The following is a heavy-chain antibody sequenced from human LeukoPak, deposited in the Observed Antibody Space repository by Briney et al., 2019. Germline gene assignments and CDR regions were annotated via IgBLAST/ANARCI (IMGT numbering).Heavy chain of an antibody. J-gene: IGHJ5*02. CDR3: ARDHHISAYYFDP. CDR1: GYTFTGYY. V-gene: IGHV1-2*02. D-gene: IGHD1-26*01. Sequence: GASVKVSCKASGYTFTGYYMHWVRQAPGQGLERMGWIDPNSGGTNYAQKFQGRVTMTRDTSISTAYMELSSLTSDDTAVYYCARDHHISAYYFDPWGQGTLVTVSS. CDR2: IDPNSGGT.